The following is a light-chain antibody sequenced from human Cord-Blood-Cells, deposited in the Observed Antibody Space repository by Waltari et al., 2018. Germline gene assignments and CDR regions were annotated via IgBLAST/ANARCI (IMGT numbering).Light chain of an antibody. V-gene: IGKV1-33*01. CDR3: QQYDNLPLT. J-gene: IGKJ4*01. CDR1: QDISNY. CDR2: DAS. Sequence: DIQMTQSPSPLSASVGARVTITCQASQDISNYLNWYQQKQGKAPELLIYDASNLETGVPSRFSGSGSGTDFTFTSSSLQAEDIATYYCQQYDNLPLTFGGGTKVEIK.